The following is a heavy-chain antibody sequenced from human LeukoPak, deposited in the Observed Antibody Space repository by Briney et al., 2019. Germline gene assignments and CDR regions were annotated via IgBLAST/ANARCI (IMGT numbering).Heavy chain of an antibody. CDR3: ARRWNYGRNHYSDV. Sequence: SETLSLTCAVYGGSFSNYSWSWIRQPPGKGLEWIGEINDSGIITYNPSLMSRVTVSVDKSKNQFSLQLSSVTAADTAVYYCARRWNYGRNHYSDVWGKGATDSVSS. CDR1: GGSFSNYS. J-gene: IGHJ6*03. CDR2: INDSGII. D-gene: IGHD1-7*01. V-gene: IGHV4-34*01.